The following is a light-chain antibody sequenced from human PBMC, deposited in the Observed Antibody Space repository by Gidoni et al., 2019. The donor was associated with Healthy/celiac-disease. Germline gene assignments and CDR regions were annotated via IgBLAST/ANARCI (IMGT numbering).Light chain of an antibody. J-gene: IGKJ5*01. Sequence: DIQMTQSPSSLSASVGDRVTITCQASQDISNYLNWYQQKPGKAAKLLIYDASNLETGVPSRFSGSGSGTDFTFTISSLQPEDIATYYCQQYDNLPITFGQETRLEIK. CDR2: DAS. CDR3: QQYDNLPIT. CDR1: QDISNY. V-gene: IGKV1-33*01.